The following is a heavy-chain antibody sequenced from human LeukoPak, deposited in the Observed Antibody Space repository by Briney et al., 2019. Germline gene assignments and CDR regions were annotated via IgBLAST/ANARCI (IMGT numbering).Heavy chain of an antibody. CDR3: ARAGGDCSGGSCYWDFDY. V-gene: IGHV1-18*01. D-gene: IGHD2-15*01. CDR1: GYTFTSYG. Sequence: ASVKVSCKAAGYTFTSYGISWLRQAPGQRLEWMGWISAYNGNTNYAQKLQGRVTMTTDTSMSTAYMELRSLRSDDTAVYYCARAGGDCSGGSCYWDFDYWGQGTLVTVSS. CDR2: ISAYNGNT. J-gene: IGHJ4*02.